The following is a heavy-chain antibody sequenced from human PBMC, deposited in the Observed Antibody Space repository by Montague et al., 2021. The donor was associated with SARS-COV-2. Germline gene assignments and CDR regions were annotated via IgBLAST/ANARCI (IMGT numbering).Heavy chain of an antibody. Sequence: SETLSLTCSVYGGSFSGHYWSRIRQPPGKGLEWIGEIIHSGSTNYNPSLKSRVTISVDTSKNQFSLKLSSVTAADTAVYYCARGNSHYYGSGSYYAHYYGMDVWGQGTTVTVSS. V-gene: IGHV4-34*01. CDR2: IIHSGST. CDR1: GGSFSGHY. CDR3: ARGNSHYYGSGSYYAHYYGMDV. D-gene: IGHD3-10*01. J-gene: IGHJ6*02.